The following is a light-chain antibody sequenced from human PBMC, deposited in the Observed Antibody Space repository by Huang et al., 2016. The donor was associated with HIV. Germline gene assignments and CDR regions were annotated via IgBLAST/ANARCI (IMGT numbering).Light chain of an antibody. CDR1: ESIGNL. V-gene: IGKV1-39*01. J-gene: IGKJ3*01. CDR2: RAS. Sequence: DIQMTQSPPSLSASAGDRATITCRASESIGNLLNWSQQRPGKAPKLLIYRASTFQRGVPSRCSGRGSGTAFTLTISSLQPEDSATYYCQQSYTSPGEFTFGPGTKVEMK. CDR3: QQSYTSPGEFT.